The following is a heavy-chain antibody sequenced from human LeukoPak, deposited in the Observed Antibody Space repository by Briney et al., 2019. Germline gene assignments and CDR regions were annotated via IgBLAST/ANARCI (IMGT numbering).Heavy chain of an antibody. CDR1: GFTVSSNY. Sequence: PGGSLRLSCAASGFTVSSNYMSWVRQAPGKGLEWVSVIYSGGSTYYADSVKGRFTISRDNSKNTLYLQMNSLRAEDTAVYYCARAIVGALHFDYWGQGTLDTVSS. CDR3: ARAIVGALHFDY. V-gene: IGHV3-66*01. J-gene: IGHJ4*02. CDR2: IYSGGST. D-gene: IGHD1-26*01.